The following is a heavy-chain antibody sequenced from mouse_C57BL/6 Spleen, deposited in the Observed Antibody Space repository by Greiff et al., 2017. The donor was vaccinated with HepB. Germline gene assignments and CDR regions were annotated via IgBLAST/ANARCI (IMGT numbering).Heavy chain of an antibody. Sequence: QVQLQQPGAELVRPGSSVKLSCKASGYTFTSYWMDWVKQRPGQGLEWIGNIYPSDSETHYNQKFKDKATLTVDKSSSTAYMQLSSLTSEESAVYYCARGYYSMDFWGQGTSVTVSS. CDR1: GYTFTSYW. D-gene: IGHD1-1*01. J-gene: IGHJ4*01. V-gene: IGHV1-61*01. CDR3: ARGYYSMDF. CDR2: IYPSDSET.